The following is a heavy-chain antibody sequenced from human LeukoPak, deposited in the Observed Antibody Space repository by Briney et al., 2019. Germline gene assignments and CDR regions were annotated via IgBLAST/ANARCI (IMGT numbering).Heavy chain of an antibody. CDR2: ISSSGDTR. D-gene: IGHD6-6*01. CDR1: GFPFSNYE. CDR3: ARDMWPIATHGDY. V-gene: IGHV3-48*03. Sequence: TGGSLRLSCAASGFPFSNYEVNWVRQAPGKGLEWVVYISSSGDTRYYADSVKGRFTISRDNAKNSLYLQMNSLRAEDTAVYYCARDMWPIATHGDYWGQGTLVTVSS. J-gene: IGHJ4*02.